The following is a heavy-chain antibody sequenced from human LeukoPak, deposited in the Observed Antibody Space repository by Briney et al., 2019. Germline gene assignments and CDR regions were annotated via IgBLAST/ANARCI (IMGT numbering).Heavy chain of an antibody. D-gene: IGHD6-19*01. CDR3: AKDESSGWPNKFDY. CDR1: GFTFNSYG. CDR2: VRYDGSSK. J-gene: IGHJ4*02. Sequence: GGSLRLSCAASGFTFNSYGMHWVRQAPGKGLEWVAFVRYDGSSKYYADSVKGRFTIYRDNFKNTLYLQMNSLRAEDTALYYCAKDESSGWPNKFDYWGQGTLVTVSS. V-gene: IGHV3-30*02.